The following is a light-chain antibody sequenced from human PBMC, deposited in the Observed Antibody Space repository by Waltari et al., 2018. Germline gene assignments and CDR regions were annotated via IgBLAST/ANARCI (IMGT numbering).Light chain of an antibody. CDR3: QVSDSKNDHVV. V-gene: IGLV3-21*02. CDR1: NIGSTS. CDR2: DDD. J-gene: IGLJ2*01. Sequence: SYVLTQPPSVSVAPGQTARIPCEGDNIGSTSIHWYQQWPGQAPLLVIYDDDDRPSGIPERFTGGNSGNTATLAISRVEVGDEADYYCQVSDSKNDHVVFGGGTRLTVL.